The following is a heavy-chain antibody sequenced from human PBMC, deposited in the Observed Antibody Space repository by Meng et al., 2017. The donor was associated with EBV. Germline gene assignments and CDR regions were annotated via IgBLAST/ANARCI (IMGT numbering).Heavy chain of an antibody. Sequence: VQRGQSGAEVKKPGASVKVSCQASGYTFTGYYMHWVRQAPGQGLEWMGRINPNSGGTNYAQKFQGRVTMTRDTSISTAYMELSRLRSDDTAVYYCARVGIAVAGTGDYWGQGTLVTVSS. V-gene: IGHV1-2*06. CDR1: GYTFTGYY. CDR2: INPNSGGT. J-gene: IGHJ4*02. D-gene: IGHD6-19*01. CDR3: ARVGIAVAGTGDY.